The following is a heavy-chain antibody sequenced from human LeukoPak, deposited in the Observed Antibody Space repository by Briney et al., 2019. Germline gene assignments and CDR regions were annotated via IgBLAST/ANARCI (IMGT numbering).Heavy chain of an antibody. Sequence: SQTLSLTCTVSGGSISSGEYYWSWIRQPPGKGLEWIGYVYYSGSTYYNPSLKSRVTISVDTSKNQFSLKLSSVTAADTAVYYCARETYSSSTSCYTPESHNWFDPWGQGTLFTVSS. J-gene: IGHJ5*02. D-gene: IGHD2-2*02. CDR3: ARETYSSSTSCYTPESHNWFDP. CDR2: VYYSGST. V-gene: IGHV4-30-4*01. CDR1: GGSISSGEYY.